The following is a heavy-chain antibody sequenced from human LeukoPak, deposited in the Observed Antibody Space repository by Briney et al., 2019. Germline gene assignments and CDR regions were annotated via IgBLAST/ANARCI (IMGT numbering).Heavy chain of an antibody. J-gene: IGHJ6*04. CDR2: IFYDGDTK. Sequence: GGSLRLSCVASGFTFSNYALHWVRQAPGKGLEWVAVIFYDGDTKYYADSVKGRFTISRDNSKNTLYLLMNTLRPEDTAVYYCAELGITMIGGVWGKGTTVTISS. CDR1: GFTFSNYA. D-gene: IGHD3-10*02. CDR3: AELGITMIGGV. V-gene: IGHV3-30*04.